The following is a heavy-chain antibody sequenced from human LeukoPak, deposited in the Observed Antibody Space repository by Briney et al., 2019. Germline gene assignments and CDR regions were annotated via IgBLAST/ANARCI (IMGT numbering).Heavy chain of an antibody. J-gene: IGHJ5*02. CDR1: GDSISDYY. CDR2: ISNSGST. CDR3: ARGGYYGSGNDFRFDP. D-gene: IGHD3-10*01. V-gene: IGHV4-59*01. Sequence: SEALSLTCTVSGDSISDYYWSWIRQPPGKGLEWVGYISNSGSTNYNPSLKSRVTISVETSKNQFSLKLKSVTAADTAVYYCARGGYYGSGNDFRFDPWGQGTLVTVSS.